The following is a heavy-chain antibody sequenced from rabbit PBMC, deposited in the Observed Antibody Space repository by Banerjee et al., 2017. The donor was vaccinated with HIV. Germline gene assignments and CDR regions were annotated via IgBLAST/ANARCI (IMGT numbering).Heavy chain of an antibody. D-gene: IGHD2-1*01. J-gene: IGHJ4*01. CDR1: GFDFNKVA. CDR3: ARAYDDYGDYYFNL. Sequence: QEQLVESGGGLVQPEGSLTLTCKASGFDFNKVAMCWFRQAPGKGPEWIACIGVGDGSTYYASWVNGRFSISSSTSLNTVTLQMTSLTAADTATYFCARAYDDYGDYYFNLWGQGTLVTVS. CDR2: IGVGDGST. V-gene: IGHV1S47*01.